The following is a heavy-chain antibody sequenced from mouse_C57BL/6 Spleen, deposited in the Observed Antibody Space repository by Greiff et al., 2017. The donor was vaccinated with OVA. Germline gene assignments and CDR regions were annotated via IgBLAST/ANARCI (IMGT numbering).Heavy chain of an antibody. D-gene: IGHD1-1*01. V-gene: IGHV1-5*01. CDR1: GYTFTSYW. CDR2: IYPGNSDT. J-gene: IGHJ3*01. CDR3: TRWDTTVVEGFAD. Sequence: VQLKQSGTVLARPGASVKMSCKTSGYTFTSYWMHWVKQRPGQGLEWIGAIYPGNSDTSYNQKFKGKAKLTAVTSASTAYMELSSLTNEDSAVYYCTRWDTTVVEGFADWGQGTLVTVSA.